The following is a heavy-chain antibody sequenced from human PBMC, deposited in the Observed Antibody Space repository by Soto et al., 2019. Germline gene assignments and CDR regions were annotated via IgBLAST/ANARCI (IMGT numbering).Heavy chain of an antibody. CDR1: GFPFDGYA. Sequence: PGGSLRLSCAVSGFPFDGYAMHLVRQSPGKGLEWVSGITWNSGSIGYADSVKGRFTISRDKAKNSLYLQMNSLSGEDTALYHCARDFGAHSGYLFDSWGQGTLVTVSS. D-gene: IGHD5-12*01. CDR2: ITWNSGSI. CDR3: ARDFGAHSGYLFDS. V-gene: IGHV3-9*01. J-gene: IGHJ4*02.